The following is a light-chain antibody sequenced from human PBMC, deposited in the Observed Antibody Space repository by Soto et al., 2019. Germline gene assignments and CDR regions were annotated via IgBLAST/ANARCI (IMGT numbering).Light chain of an antibody. CDR3: QRYNSNSRT. Sequence: DIQMTQSPSTLSASVGDRVTITCRASQNVNKWVAWYQQKPGKAPKFLIYDASILESGVPSRFSGSGSGTEFTLSISSPQPDDFATYYCQRYNSNSRTFGQGTRV. V-gene: IGKV1-5*01. J-gene: IGKJ1*01. CDR2: DAS. CDR1: QNVNKW.